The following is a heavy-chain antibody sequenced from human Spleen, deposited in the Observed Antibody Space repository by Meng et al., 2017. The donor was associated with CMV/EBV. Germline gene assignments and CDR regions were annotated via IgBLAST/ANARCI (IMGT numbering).Heavy chain of an antibody. CDR2: ISWNSGSI. Sequence: SLKISCAASGFTFDDYSMHWVRQSPGKGLEWVSGISWNSGSIGYADSVRGRFIISRDNAKNSLYLQMNSLRAEDTAVYYCARRVEEVGGWFRPHLDFWGQGALVTVSS. V-gene: IGHV3-9*01. CDR1: GFTFDDYS. D-gene: IGHD6-19*01. CDR3: ARRVEEVGGWFRPHLDF. J-gene: IGHJ4*02.